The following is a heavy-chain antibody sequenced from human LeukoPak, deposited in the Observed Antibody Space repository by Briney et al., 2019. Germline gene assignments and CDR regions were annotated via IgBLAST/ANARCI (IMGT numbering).Heavy chain of an antibody. Sequence: ASVKVSCKASGGTFSSYAINWVRQATGQGLEWMGWMNPNSGNTGYAQKFQGRVTMTRNTSISTAYMELSSLRSEDTAVYYCSSIAAAGNWFDPWGQGTLVTVSS. CDR2: MNPNSGNT. CDR1: GGTFSSYA. J-gene: IGHJ5*02. D-gene: IGHD6-13*01. CDR3: SSIAAAGNWFDP. V-gene: IGHV1-8*02.